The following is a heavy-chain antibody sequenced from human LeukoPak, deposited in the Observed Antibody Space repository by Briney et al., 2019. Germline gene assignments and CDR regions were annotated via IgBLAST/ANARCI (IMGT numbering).Heavy chain of an antibody. J-gene: IGHJ6*02. CDR2: IYYSGST. CDR1: GGSISSYY. D-gene: IGHD3-16*02. V-gene: IGHV4-59*08. Sequence: SETLSLTCTVSGGSISSYYWSWIRQPPGKGLEWSGYIYYSGSTNYNPSLKSRVTISVDTSKNQFSLKLSSVTAADTAVYYCARQSYHYYYYGMDVWGQGTTVTVSS. CDR3: ARQSYHYYYYGMDV.